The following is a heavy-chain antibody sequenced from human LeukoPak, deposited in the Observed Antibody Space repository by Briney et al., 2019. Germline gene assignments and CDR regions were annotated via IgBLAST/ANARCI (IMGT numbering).Heavy chain of an antibody. CDR3: AKDGYIAGIYSTNYYYYGMDV. CDR1: GFTFSSYG. D-gene: IGHD5-12*01. CDR2: ISYGGSNK. Sequence: GGSLRLSCAASGFTFSSYGMHWVRQAPGKGLEWVAVISYGGSNKYYADSVKGRFTISRDNSKNTLYLQMNSLRAEDTAVYYCAKDGYIAGIYSTNYYYYGMDVWGQGTTVTVSS. V-gene: IGHV3-30*18. J-gene: IGHJ6*02.